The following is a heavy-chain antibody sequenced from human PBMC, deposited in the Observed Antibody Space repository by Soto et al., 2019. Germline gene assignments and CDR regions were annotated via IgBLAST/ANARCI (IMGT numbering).Heavy chain of an antibody. J-gene: IGHJ6*02. CDR2: IIPILGIA. V-gene: IGHV1-69*04. CDR1: GGTFSSYT. Sequence: SVKVSCKASGGTFSSYTISWVRQAPGQGLEWMGRIIPILGIANYAQKFQGRVTITADKSTSTAYMELSSLRSEDTAVYYCARDYIPHPSYYYYGMDVWGQGTTVTVSS. CDR3: ARDYIPHPSYYYYGMDV.